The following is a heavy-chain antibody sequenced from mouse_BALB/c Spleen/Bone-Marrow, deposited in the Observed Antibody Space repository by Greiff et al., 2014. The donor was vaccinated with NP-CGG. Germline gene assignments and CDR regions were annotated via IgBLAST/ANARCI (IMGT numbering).Heavy chain of an antibody. V-gene: IGHV1S29*02. CDR1: GYTFTDYN. Sequence: VQLKESGPELVKPGASVKISCKASGYTFTDYNMHWVKQSHGKSLEWIGYIYPYNGGTSYNQKFKSKATLTVDSSSSTAYMELRSLTSEDSAVYYCARDDGYYDYWGQGTTLTVSS. CDR3: ARDDGYYDY. CDR2: IYPYNGGT. D-gene: IGHD2-3*01. J-gene: IGHJ2*01.